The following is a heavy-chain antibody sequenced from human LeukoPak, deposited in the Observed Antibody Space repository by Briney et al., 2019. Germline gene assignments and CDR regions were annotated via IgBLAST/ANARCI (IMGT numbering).Heavy chain of an antibody. J-gene: IGHJ4*02. V-gene: IGHV4-59*01. CDR3: ARVGITGTTSVDY. CDR1: GGSISSYY. D-gene: IGHD1-7*01. Sequence: SETLSLTCTVSGGSISSYYWSWIRQPPGKGLECIGYIYYSGSTNYNPSLKSRVTISVDTSKNQFSLKLSSVTAADTAVYYCARVGITGTTSVDYWGQGTLVTVSS. CDR2: IYYSGST.